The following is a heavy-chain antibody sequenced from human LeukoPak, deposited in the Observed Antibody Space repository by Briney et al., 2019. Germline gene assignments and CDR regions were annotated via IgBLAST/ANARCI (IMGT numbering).Heavy chain of an antibody. V-gene: IGHV4-61*02. D-gene: IGHD3-10*01. CDR1: DGSISSGSYF. CDR3: ARQTSGSGSYYRLLGWFDP. Sequence: SETLSLTCTVSDGSISSGSYFWTWIRQPAGKGLEWIGRIFTSGSTNYNPSLGSRVTISVDTSKNQFSLKLSSVTAADTAVYYCARQTSGSGSYYRLLGWFDPWGQGTLVTVSS. CDR2: IFTSGST. J-gene: IGHJ5*02.